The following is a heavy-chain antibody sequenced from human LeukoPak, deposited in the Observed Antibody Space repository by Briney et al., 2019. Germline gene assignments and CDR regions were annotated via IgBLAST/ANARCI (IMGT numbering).Heavy chain of an antibody. CDR3: ARDLHYYDSSGYYGFDY. D-gene: IGHD3-22*01. CDR2: IKQDGSET. J-gene: IGHJ4*02. CDR1: GFTFSDYW. Sequence: GGSLRLSCAASGFTFSDYWMSWVRQAPGKGLEWVANIKQDGSETNYVDSVKGRFTISRDNAKNSLYLQMNSLRAEDTAVYYCARDLHYYDSSGYYGFDYWGQGTLVTVSS. V-gene: IGHV3-7*01.